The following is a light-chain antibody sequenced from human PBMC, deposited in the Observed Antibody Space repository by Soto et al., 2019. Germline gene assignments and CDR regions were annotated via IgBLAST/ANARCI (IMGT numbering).Light chain of an antibody. V-gene: IGLV1-40*01. CDR3: QSYDSSLSGYV. CDR1: SSNIGASYD. J-gene: IGLJ1*01. CDR2: DNS. Sequence: QSVLTQPPSVSGAPGQRVTISCTGSSSNIGASYDVHWYQLPGTAPKLLIYDNSNRPSGVPDRFSGSKSGTSASLAITGLQAEDEADYYCQSYDSSLSGYVFGTGTKVTVL.